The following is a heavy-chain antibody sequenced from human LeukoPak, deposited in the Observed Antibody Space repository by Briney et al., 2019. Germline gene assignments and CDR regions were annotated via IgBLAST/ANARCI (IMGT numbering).Heavy chain of an antibody. CDR1: GFTFTNYW. D-gene: IGHD5-12*01. CDR3: ARGPSGYHNT. Sequence: GGSLRLSCAASGFTFTNYWMSWVRQAPGKGLEWVANLKQDGSQKYDVDSVKGRFTISRDNAKSSLFLQMKSLRAEDTAVYYCARGPSGYHNTGGQGTLVTVSS. J-gene: IGHJ4*02. CDR2: LKQDGSQK. V-gene: IGHV3-7*01.